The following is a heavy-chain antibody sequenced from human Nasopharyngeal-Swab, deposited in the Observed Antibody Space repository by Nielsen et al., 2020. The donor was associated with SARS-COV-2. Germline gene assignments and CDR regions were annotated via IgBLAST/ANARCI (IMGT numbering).Heavy chain of an antibody. D-gene: IGHD5-12*01. CDR3: AREGEGSGYN. V-gene: IGHV4-30-4*06. Sequence: WIRQHPGKGLEWIGYIYYSGSTYYNPSLKSRVTISVDTSKNQFSLKLSSVTAADTAVYYCAREGEGSGYNWGQGTLVTVSS. CDR2: IYYSGST. J-gene: IGHJ4*02.